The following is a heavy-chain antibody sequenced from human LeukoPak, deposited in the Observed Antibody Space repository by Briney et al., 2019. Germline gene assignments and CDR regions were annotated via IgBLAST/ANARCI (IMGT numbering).Heavy chain of an antibody. J-gene: IGHJ4*02. V-gene: IGHV4-4*07. Sequence: SETLSLTCSVSGDSISYFYWSWIRQAAGKGLEWIGRISGSGSTDYNASLKSRVTMSVDTSKNQLSLKVISVTAADTAVYYCARGVIVAGGHDFDYWGQGTLVTVSS. CDR3: ARGVIVAGGHDFDY. D-gene: IGHD6-13*01. CDR2: ISGSGST. CDR1: GDSISYFY.